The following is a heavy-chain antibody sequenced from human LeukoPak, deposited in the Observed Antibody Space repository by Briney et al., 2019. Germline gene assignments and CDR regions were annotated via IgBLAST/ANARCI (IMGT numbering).Heavy chain of an antibody. Sequence: GGSLRLSCAASGFTFSSYSMNWVRQAPGKGLEWVSSISSSSSYIYYADSVKGRFTISRDNAKNSLYLQMNSLRAEDTAVYYCASRYDSSGYYTEFDYWGQGTLVTVSS. V-gene: IGHV3-21*04. CDR2: ISSSSSYI. D-gene: IGHD3-22*01. J-gene: IGHJ4*02. CDR1: GFTFSSYS. CDR3: ASRYDSSGYYTEFDY.